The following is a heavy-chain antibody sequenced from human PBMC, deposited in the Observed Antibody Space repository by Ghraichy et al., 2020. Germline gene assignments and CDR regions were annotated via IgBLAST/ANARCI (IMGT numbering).Heavy chain of an antibody. CDR2: IFYSGST. D-gene: IGHD5-18*01. J-gene: IGHJ4*02. CDR1: GGSISSYY. V-gene: IGHV4-59*01. CDR3: AGGGYKYGPEY. Sequence: SETLSFTCVGSGGSISSYYWSWIRRPPGKGLEWIGYIFYSGSTNYNPSLKSRVTISLDTSKNQFSLKLSSVTAADTAVYYCAGGGYKYGPEYWGQGTLVTV.